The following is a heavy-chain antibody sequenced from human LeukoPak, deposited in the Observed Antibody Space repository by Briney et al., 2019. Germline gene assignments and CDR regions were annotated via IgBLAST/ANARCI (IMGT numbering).Heavy chain of an antibody. CDR3: ARLIAVAGTASLDY. CDR1: GYTFTGYY. V-gene: IGHV1-2*02. CDR2: INPNSGGT. Sequence: GASVKVSCKASGYTFTGYYMHWVRQAPGQGLEWMGWINPNSGGTNYAQKFQGRVTMTRDTSISTAYMELSRLRSDDTAVYYCARLIAVAGTASLDYWRQGTLVTVSS. J-gene: IGHJ4*02. D-gene: IGHD6-19*01.